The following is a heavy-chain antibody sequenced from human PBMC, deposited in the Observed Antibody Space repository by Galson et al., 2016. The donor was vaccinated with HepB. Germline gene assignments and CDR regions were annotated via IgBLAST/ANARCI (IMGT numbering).Heavy chain of an antibody. Sequence: SLRLSCAASGFTFSSYAMHWVRQAPGKGLEWVAVISYDGSNKYYADSVKGRFTISRDNSKNTLYLQMNSLRAEDTAVYYCATITDYWGQGTLVTVSS. V-gene: IGHV3-30*04. D-gene: IGHD1-14*01. CDR3: ATITDY. J-gene: IGHJ4*02. CDR2: ISYDGSNK. CDR1: GFTFSSYA.